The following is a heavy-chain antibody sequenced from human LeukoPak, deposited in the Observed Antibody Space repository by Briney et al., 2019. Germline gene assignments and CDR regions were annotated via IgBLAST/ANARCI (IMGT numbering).Heavy chain of an antibody. CDR3: ARKSPKGYCSGGSCYSGWFDP. V-gene: IGHV4-59*12. CDR2: IYYSGST. CDR1: GGSISSYY. Sequence: SETLSLTCTVSGGSISSYYWSWIRQPPGKGLEWIGYIYYSGSTNYNPSLKSRVTISVDTSKNQFSLKLSSVTAADTAVYYCARKSPKGYCSGGSCYSGWFDPWGQGTLVTVSS. J-gene: IGHJ5*02. D-gene: IGHD2-15*01.